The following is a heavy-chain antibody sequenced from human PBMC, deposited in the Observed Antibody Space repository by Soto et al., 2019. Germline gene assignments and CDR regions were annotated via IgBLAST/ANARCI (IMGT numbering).Heavy chain of an antibody. CDR2: ISCDGDTK. CDR3: SKDRAPYTTSWFVLDH. J-gene: IGHJ4*02. V-gene: IGHV3-43*01. D-gene: IGHD6-13*01. Sequence: EVQLVESGGVVVQTGGSLRLSCAASGFTFDDYTMHWVRQAPGKGLEWVSLISCDGDTKNYADSVRGRFTISRDNSNNSMYLQMNSLRPEDTAFYFCSKDRAPYTTSWFVLDHWGQGTLVTVSS. CDR1: GFTFDDYT.